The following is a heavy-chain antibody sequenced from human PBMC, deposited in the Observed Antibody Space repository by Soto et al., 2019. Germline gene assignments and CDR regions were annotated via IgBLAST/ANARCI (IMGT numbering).Heavy chain of an antibody. CDR3: AREGYIWNYKGDY. Sequence: EVQLVESGGGLVKPGGSLRLSCAASGFTFSSYSMNWVRQAPGKGLEWVSSISSRSSYIYYADSVKGRFTISRDNAKNSLYLQMNSLRAEDTAVYYCAREGYIWNYKGDYWGQASLVTVSS. V-gene: IGHV3-21*01. J-gene: IGHJ4*02. D-gene: IGHD1-7*01. CDR1: GFTFSSYS. CDR2: ISSRSSYI.